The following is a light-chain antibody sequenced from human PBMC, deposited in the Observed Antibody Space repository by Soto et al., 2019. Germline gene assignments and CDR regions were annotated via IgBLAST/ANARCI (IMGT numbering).Light chain of an antibody. CDR3: QQLNSYPLT. Sequence: DIPLTQSPSFLSASLLYRFTISFRASQGISSFLAWYQQKPVKAPKLLIYAASTLQSGVPSRFSGSGSGTEFTLTISSLQPEDFATYYCQQLNSYPLTFGGGTKVDIK. V-gene: IGKV1-9*01. CDR1: QGISSF. J-gene: IGKJ4*01. CDR2: AAS.